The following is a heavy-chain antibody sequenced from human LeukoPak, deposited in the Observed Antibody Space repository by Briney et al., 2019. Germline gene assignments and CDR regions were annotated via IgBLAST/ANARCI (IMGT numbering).Heavy chain of an antibody. D-gene: IGHD5-12*01. CDR3: ARENAYSGYDLGDYYYYYMDV. CDR2: ISSSSSYI. CDR1: GFTFSSYN. J-gene: IGHJ6*03. Sequence: PWGSLRLSCAASGFTFSSYNINWVRQAPGKGLEWVSSISSSSSYIYYADSVKGRFTISRDNAKNSLYLQMNSLRAEDTAVYYCARENAYSGYDLGDYYYYYMDVWGKGTTVTVSS. V-gene: IGHV3-21*01.